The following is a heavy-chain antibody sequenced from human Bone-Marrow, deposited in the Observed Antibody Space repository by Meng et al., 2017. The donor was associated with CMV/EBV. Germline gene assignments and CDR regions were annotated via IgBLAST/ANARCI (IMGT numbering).Heavy chain of an antibody. J-gene: IGHJ5*01. CDR2: IRYDGSNK. Sequence: GGSLRLSCAASGFTFSSYGMHWVRQAPGKGLEWVAVIRYDGSNKYYADSVKGRFTISRDNSKNTLYLQMNSLRAEDTAVYYCAKDDAIFGVGMNWLDSWGQGTLVTVSS. V-gene: IGHV3-30*02. D-gene: IGHD3-3*01. CDR3: AKDDAIFGVGMNWLDS. CDR1: GFTFSSYG.